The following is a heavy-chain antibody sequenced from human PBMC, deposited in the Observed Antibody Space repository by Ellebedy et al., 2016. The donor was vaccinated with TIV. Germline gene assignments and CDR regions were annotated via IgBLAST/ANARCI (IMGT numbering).Heavy chain of an antibody. CDR3: AILQWQGYYFDY. J-gene: IGHJ4*02. CDR1: GYTFTGSY. V-gene: IGHV1-2*02. Sequence: ASVKVSCKASGYTFTGSYIHWVRQAPGQGPEWMGWINPNSGGPHYAQQFQGRVTMTRDTSINTAYMELSRLRSDDTAVYYCAILQWQGYYFDYWGQGTLVTVAS. D-gene: IGHD4-11*01. CDR2: INPNSGGP.